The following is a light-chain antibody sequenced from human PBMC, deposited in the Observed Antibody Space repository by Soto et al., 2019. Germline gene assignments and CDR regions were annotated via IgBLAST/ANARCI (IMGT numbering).Light chain of an antibody. CDR1: QSVSSN. CDR3: PQYENFPLT. CDR2: GAS. V-gene: IGKV3-15*01. J-gene: IGKJ4*01. Sequence: EIVMTQSPATLSVTPGERATLSYRASQSVSSNLAWYQQKPGQAPRLLIYGASTRATGIPARFSGSGSGTEFTLTISSLQPEDIATYYCPQYENFPLTFGGGTKVDVK.